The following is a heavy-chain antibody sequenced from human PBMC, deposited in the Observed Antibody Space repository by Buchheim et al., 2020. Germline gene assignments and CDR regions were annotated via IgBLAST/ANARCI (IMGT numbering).Heavy chain of an antibody. CDR3: VRYCSGGSCYRFGYYYGMDV. CDR1: GFTFSSYA. CDR2: ISGSGGST. D-gene: IGHD2-15*01. J-gene: IGHJ6*02. V-gene: IGHV3-23*01. Sequence: EVQLLESGGGLVQPGGSLRLSCAASGFTFSSYAMSWVRQAPGKGLEWVSAISGSGGSTYYADSVKGRFTISRDNSKNTLYLPMNSLRAEDTAVYYCVRYCSGGSCYRFGYYYGMDVWGQGTT.